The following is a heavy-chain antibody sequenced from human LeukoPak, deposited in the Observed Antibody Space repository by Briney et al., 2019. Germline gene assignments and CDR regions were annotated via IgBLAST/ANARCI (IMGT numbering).Heavy chain of an antibody. CDR2: IYHSGST. Sequence: SETLSLTCAVSGYSISSGYYWGWIRQPPGRGLEWIGSIYHSGSTYYNPSLKSRVTISVDTSKNKFSLKLSSVTAADTAVYYCARQYNWNAFYYYYYMDVWGKGTTVTVSS. J-gene: IGHJ6*03. CDR3: ARQYNWNAFYYYYYMDV. CDR1: GYSISSGYY. V-gene: IGHV4-38-2*01. D-gene: IGHD1-20*01.